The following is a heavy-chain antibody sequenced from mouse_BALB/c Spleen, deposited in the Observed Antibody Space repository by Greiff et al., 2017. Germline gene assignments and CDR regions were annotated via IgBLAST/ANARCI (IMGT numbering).Heavy chain of an antibody. D-gene: IGHD2-3*01. J-gene: IGHJ2*01. CDR1: GFNIKDTY. V-gene: IGHV14-3*02. Sequence: VQLQQSGAELVKPGASVKLSCTASGFNIKDTYMHWVKQRPEQGLEWIGRIDPANGNTKYDPKFQGKATITADTSSNTAYLQLSSLTSEDTAVYYCASDGYYGDYFDYWGQGTTLTVSS. CDR2: IDPANGNT. CDR3: ASDGYYGDYFDY.